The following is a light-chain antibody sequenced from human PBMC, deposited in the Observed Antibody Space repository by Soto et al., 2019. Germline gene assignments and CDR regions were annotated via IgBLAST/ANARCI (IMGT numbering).Light chain of an antibody. Sequence: QSALTQPASVSGSPGQSITISCTGTSTDVGGYNYVSWYQQHPGKAPKLMIYDVGNRPSGVSNRFSGSKSGNTASLTISGLQAEDEANYYCSSYTSSSTWVFGGGTKVTV. V-gene: IGLV2-14*01. J-gene: IGLJ3*02. CDR2: DVG. CDR1: STDVGGYNY. CDR3: SSYTSSSTWV.